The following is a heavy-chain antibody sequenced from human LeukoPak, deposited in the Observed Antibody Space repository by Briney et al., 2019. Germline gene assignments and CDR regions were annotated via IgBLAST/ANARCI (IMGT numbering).Heavy chain of an antibody. V-gene: IGHV1-24*01. CDR3: ARAETITYYDFWSGSTPYYFDY. D-gene: IGHD3-3*01. CDR1: GYTLTELS. CDR2: FDPEDGET. Sequence: ASVKVSCKVSGYTLTELSMHWVRQAPGKGLEWMGGFDPEDGETIYAQKFQGRVTMTEDTSTDTAYMELSRLRSDDTAVYYCARAETITYYDFWSGSTPYYFDYWGQGTLVTVSS. J-gene: IGHJ4*02.